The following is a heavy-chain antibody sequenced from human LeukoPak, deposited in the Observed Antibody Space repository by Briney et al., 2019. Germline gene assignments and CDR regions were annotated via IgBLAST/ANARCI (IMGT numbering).Heavy chain of an antibody. CDR2: IIPIFGTA. Sequence: ASVKVSCKASGGTFSSYAISWVRQAPGQGLEWMGGIIPIFGTANYAQKFQGRVTITADESTSTAYMELSSLRSEDKAVYYCARAHYYDSSGYLDYWGQGTLVTVSS. D-gene: IGHD3-22*01. CDR3: ARAHYYDSSGYLDY. CDR1: GGTFSSYA. J-gene: IGHJ4*02. V-gene: IGHV1-69*13.